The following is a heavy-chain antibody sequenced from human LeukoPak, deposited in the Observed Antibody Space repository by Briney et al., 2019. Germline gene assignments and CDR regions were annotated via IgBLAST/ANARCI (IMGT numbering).Heavy chain of an antibody. V-gene: IGHV1-18*01. CDR2: ISAYNGNT. CDR1: GYTFTSYG. CDR3: ARDSHYYGSGSYYKGSEFDY. D-gene: IGHD3-10*01. Sequence: ASVKVSCKASGYTFTSYGISWVRQAPGQGLEWMGWISAYNGNTNYAQKLQGRVTMTTDTSTSTAYMELRSLRSDDTAVYYCARDSHYYGSGSYYKGSEFDYWGQGTLVTVSS. J-gene: IGHJ4*02.